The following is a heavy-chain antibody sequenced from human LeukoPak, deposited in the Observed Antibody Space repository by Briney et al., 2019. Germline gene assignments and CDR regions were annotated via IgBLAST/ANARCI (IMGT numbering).Heavy chain of an antibody. D-gene: IGHD1-26*01. Sequence: GGSLRLSCAASGFTFSSYAMSWIRQAPGKGLEWVSAISSSGATYYTDSVKGRFTISRDNSKNTLYLQMNSLRAEDTAVYYCAKRMEGGYHDYWGQGTLVTVSS. CDR2: ISSSGAT. CDR3: AKRMEGGYHDY. V-gene: IGHV3-23*01. J-gene: IGHJ4*02. CDR1: GFTFSSYA.